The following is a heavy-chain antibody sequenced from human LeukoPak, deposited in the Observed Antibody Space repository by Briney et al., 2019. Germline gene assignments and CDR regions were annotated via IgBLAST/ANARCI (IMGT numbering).Heavy chain of an antibody. CDR1: GFTFSRYT. CDR3: AAGEWLGHY. J-gene: IGHJ4*02. V-gene: IGHV3-21*01. CDR2: ISSSRSYI. D-gene: IGHD3-16*01. Sequence: GGSLRLSCAASGFTFSRYTMNWVRQSPGKGLEWFSYISSSRSYIDYADSVKGRFTISRDNAKNSLHLQMNSLRAADTAVYYCAAGEWLGHYWGQGTLVTVSS.